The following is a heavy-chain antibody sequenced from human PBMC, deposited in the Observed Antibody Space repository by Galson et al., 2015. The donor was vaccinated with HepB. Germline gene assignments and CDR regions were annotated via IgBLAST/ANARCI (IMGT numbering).Heavy chain of an antibody. J-gene: IGHJ3*02. CDR1: GFTFSSYS. V-gene: IGHV3-48*02. CDR2: ISSSSSTI. D-gene: IGHD3-3*01. Sequence: SLRLSCAASGFTFSSYSMNWVRQAPGKGLEWVSYISSSSSTIYYADSVKGRFTISRDNAKNSLYLQMNSLRDEDTAVYYCARKSSDYDFWSGYSNDAFDIWGQGTMVTVSS. CDR3: ARKSSDYDFWSGYSNDAFDI.